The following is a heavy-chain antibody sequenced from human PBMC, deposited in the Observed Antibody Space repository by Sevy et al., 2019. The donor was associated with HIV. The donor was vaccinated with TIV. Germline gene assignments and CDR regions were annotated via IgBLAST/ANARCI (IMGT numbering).Heavy chain of an antibody. CDR2: ISWNSSNI. CDR1: GFTFNDHA. V-gene: IGHV3-9*01. D-gene: IGHD2-21*01. Sequence: GGSLRLSCSASGFTFNDHAMHWVRQVPGKGLEWVSGISWNSSNIGYADSVKGRFTISRDNTNHSLYLDMTSLRPEDTALDYCAEDINRGCDGVNCDPYYDYDYGLDAWGQGTTVTVSS. J-gene: IGHJ6*02. CDR3: AEDINRGCDGVNCDPYYDYDYGLDA.